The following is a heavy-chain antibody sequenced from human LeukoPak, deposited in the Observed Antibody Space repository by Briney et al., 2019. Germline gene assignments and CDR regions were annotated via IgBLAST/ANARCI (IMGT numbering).Heavy chain of an antibody. D-gene: IGHD5-12*01. Sequence: ASVKVSCKASGYTFTGYYMHWVRQAPGQGLEWMGRINPNSGGTNYAQKFQGRVTMTRDTSISTAYMELSRLRSDDTAVYYCARGRIDTNPSGYLTWGQGTLVTVSS. V-gene: IGHV1-2*06. J-gene: IGHJ4*02. CDR1: GYTFTGYY. CDR3: ARGRIDTNPSGYLT. CDR2: INPNSGGT.